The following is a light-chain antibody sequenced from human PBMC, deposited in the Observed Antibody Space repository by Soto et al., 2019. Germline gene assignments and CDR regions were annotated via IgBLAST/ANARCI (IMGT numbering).Light chain of an antibody. CDR3: QQYNNWPLT. CDR1: QSVSSN. V-gene: IGKV3-15*01. J-gene: IGKJ4*01. Sequence: EVVMTQSPATQSVSLGDRATLSCRASQSVSSNLAWYQQKPGQGPRLLIYGASTRATGIPARFSGSGSGTEFTLTISSLQSEDFAVYSCQQYNNWPLTFGGGTKVEIK. CDR2: GAS.